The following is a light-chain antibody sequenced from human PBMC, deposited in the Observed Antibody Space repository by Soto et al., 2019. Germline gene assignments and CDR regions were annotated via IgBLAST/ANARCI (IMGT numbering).Light chain of an antibody. V-gene: IGLV2-14*01. J-gene: IGLJ1*01. CDR1: SSDVGGYNY. Sequence: QSALTQPASVSGSPGQSITISCTGTSSDVGGYNYVSWYQQHPGKAPKLMIYDVSNRPSGVSNRFSGFKSGNTASLTISGLQAEDEAASSSTLLYVFGTGTKVTVL. CDR3: TLLYV. CDR2: DVS.